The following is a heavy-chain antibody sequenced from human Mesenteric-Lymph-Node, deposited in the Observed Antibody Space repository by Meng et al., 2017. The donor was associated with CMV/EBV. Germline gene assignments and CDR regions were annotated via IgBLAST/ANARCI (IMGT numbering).Heavy chain of an antibody. CDR1: GDTFTRYG. CDR2: IIPISGTA. V-gene: IGHV1-69*06. CDR3: ARGGYSQPFDY. D-gene: IGHD3-22*01. Sequence: SCKASGDTFTRYGISWVRQAPGQGLEWMGGIIPISGTANHAQKFQGRVTITADKSTSTVYMDLSSLRSEDTAVYYCARGGYSQPFDYWGQGTLVTVSS. J-gene: IGHJ4*02.